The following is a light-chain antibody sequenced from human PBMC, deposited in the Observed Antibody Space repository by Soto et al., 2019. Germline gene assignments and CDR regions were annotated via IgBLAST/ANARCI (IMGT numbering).Light chain of an antibody. CDR2: DAS. V-gene: IGKV3-20*01. J-gene: IGKJ2*01. CDR1: QSVSSSY. Sequence: EIVLTQSPGTLSLSPGEGATLSCRASQSVSSSYLAWYQQKPGQAPRLLIYDASSRATGITDRFSGSGSGTDFTLTISRLEPEDFAVYYCQRYGSLPYTFGQGTKLEIK. CDR3: QRYGSLPYT.